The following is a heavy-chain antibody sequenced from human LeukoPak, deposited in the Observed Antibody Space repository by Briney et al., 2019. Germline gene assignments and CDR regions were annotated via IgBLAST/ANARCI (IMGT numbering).Heavy chain of an antibody. V-gene: IGHV5-51*01. D-gene: IGHD6-13*01. CDR1: GYRFTSYW. CDR2: IFPGDSDT. Sequence: GESLKISCKGSGYRFTSYWIGWVRQMPGKGLGWMGIIFPGDSDTRYSPSFQGLVTISADKSISTAYLQWSSLKASDTAMYYCARRLAASGTRRNDAFDIWGQGTMVAVSS. J-gene: IGHJ3*02. CDR3: ARRLAASGTRRNDAFDI.